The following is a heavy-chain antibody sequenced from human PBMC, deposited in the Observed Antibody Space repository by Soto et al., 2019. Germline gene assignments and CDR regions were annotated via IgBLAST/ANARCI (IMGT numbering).Heavy chain of an antibody. J-gene: IGHJ4*02. V-gene: IGHV4-59*01. D-gene: IGHD6-6*01. CDR1: GGSINDFY. Sequence: PSETLSLTCTVSGGSINDFYWSWIRQPPGKGLEWIGYIYYSGSTDYNPSLKGRVTISVDTSKNQFTLKLRSVTAADTAVYYCARVGGVAARTFAYWGQGTLVTVPS. CDR3: ARVGGVAARTFAY. CDR2: IYYSGST.